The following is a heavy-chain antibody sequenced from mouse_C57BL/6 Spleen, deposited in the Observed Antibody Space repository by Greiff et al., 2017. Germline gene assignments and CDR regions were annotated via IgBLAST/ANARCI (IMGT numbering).Heavy chain of an antibody. V-gene: IGHV2-2*01. CDR1: GFSLTSYG. CDR3: ARKYDGYFDV. CDR2: IWSGGSK. D-gene: IGHD2-3*01. J-gene: IGHJ1*03. Sequence: VKLQQSGPGLVQPSQSLSITCTVSGFSLTSYGVHWVRQSPGKGLEWLGVIWSGGSKDYNAAFISRLSISKDNSKSQVFFKMNSLQADDTAIYYCARKYDGYFDVWGTGTTVTVSS.